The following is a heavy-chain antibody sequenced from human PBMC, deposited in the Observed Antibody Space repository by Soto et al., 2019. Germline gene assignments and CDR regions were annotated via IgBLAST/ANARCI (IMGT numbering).Heavy chain of an antibody. CDR3: ARGPPVVTRKDYYYGMDV. Sequence: ASVKVSCKASGYTFTSYGISWVRQAPGQGLEWMGWTSAYNGNTNYAQKLQGRVTMTTDTSTSTAYMELRSLRSDDTAVYYCARGPPVVTRKDYYYGMDVWGQGTTVTVSS. J-gene: IGHJ6*02. CDR1: GYTFTSYG. D-gene: IGHD2-15*01. V-gene: IGHV1-18*01. CDR2: TSAYNGNT.